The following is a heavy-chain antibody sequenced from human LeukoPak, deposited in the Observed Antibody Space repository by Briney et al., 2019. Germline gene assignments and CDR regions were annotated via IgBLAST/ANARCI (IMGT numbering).Heavy chain of an antibody. J-gene: IGHJ4*02. V-gene: IGHV3-7*01. CDR1: GFTLSSYW. Sequence: PGGSLRLSCVASGFTLSSYWMRWVRQAPGKGLEWVANIDGDGSTEAYVDSLKGRFTISRDNAKNSLYLQMNNLRVEDTAVYYCARGGAAFAESVYWGQGTLVTVSS. CDR2: IDGDGSTE. D-gene: IGHD3-3*01. CDR3: ARGGAAFAESVY.